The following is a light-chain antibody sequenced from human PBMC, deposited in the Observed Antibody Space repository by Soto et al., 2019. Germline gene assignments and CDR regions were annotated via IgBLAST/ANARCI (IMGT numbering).Light chain of an antibody. Sequence: QSVLTQPASVSGSPGQSITISCTGTSSDVGGYNYVSWYQQHPGKAPKLMIYDVSNRPSGVSNRFSGSKSGNTASLTISGLQAEDEADYYCSSYTSSRCVFGTGTKV. J-gene: IGLJ1*01. CDR1: SSDVGGYNY. V-gene: IGLV2-14*01. CDR3: SSYTSSRCV. CDR2: DVS.